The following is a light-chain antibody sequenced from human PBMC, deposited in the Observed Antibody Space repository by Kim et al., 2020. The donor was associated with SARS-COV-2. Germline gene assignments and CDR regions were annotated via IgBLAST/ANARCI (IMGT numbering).Light chain of an antibody. J-gene: IGKJ1*01. V-gene: IGKV1-6*01. CDR2: GAS. Sequence: AIQMTQSPSSLSASVGDRVTITCRASQDIRNDLGWYQHKSGQAPKVLIYGASTLQSGVPSRFSGSGSCTDFTLTISSLQPEDFATYYCLQDYSYPRTFGQGTKVDIK. CDR1: QDIRND. CDR3: LQDYSYPRT.